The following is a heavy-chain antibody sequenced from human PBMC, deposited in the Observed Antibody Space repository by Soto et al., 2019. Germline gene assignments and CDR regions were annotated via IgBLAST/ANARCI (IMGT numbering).Heavy chain of an antibody. V-gene: IGHV4-59*08. CDR1: SASISSYY. CDR3: ARLSPPNYYGSGSFYYGMDV. CDR2: MHESGST. J-gene: IGHJ6*02. D-gene: IGHD3-10*01. Sequence: SETLSLTCTVSSASISSYYWNWIRQPPGKGLDWIGYMHESGSTSYNPSLKSRVTISVDTSRNQFSLKLSSVTAADTAVYYCARLSPPNYYGSGSFYYGMDVWGQGTTVTVSS.